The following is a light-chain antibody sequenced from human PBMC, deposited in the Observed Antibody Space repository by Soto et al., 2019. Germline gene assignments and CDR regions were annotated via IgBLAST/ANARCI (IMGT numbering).Light chain of an antibody. V-gene: IGKV1-9*01. CDR2: AAS. Sequence: DIPLTQSPSFLSASVGDRVTITCRASQGISSYLAWYQQKPGKAPKLLIYAASTLQSGVPSRFSGSGSGTEFTLTISSLQPEDFATYYCQQLNSYPRSITFGQGTRLEIK. CDR1: QGISSY. CDR3: QQLNSYPRSIT. J-gene: IGKJ5*01.